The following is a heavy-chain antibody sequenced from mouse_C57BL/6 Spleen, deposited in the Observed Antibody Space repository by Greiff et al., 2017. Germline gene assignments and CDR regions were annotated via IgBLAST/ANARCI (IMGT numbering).Heavy chain of an antibody. V-gene: IGHV5-9*01. J-gene: IGHJ4*01. CDR3: ARLGRYAMDY. D-gene: IGHD4-1*01. Sequence: EVMLVESGGGLVKPGGSLKLSCAASGFTFSSYTMSWVRQTPEKRLEWVATISGGGGNTYYPDSVKGRFTISRDNAKNTLYLQMSSLTSEDTAVYYCARLGRYAMDYWGQGTSVTVSS. CDR2: ISGGGGNT. CDR1: GFTFSSYT.